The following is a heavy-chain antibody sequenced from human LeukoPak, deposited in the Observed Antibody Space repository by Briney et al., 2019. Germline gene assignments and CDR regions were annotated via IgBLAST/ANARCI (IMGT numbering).Heavy chain of an antibody. CDR1: GFTFSSYG. V-gene: IGHV3-30*18. CDR3: AKGNPRGYYGSGSYPHY. Sequence: GRSLRLSCAASGFTFSSYGMHWVRQAPGKGLEWVAVISYDGSNKYYADSVKGRFTISRDNSKNTLYLQMNSLRAEDTAVYYCAKGNPRGYYGSGSYPHYGGQGTLVTVSS. D-gene: IGHD3-10*01. CDR2: ISYDGSNK. J-gene: IGHJ4*02.